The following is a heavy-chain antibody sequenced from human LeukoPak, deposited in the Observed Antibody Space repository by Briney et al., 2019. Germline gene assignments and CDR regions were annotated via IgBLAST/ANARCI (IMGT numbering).Heavy chain of an antibody. V-gene: IGHV4-31*03. CDR2: IYYSESA. CDR3: ARSYVYFDY. CDR1: GVSISSGGYY. D-gene: IGHD1-26*01. Sequence: SQTLSLTCTVSGVSISSGGYYWSWLRQHPGKGLEWIGYIYYSESAYYNPSLKSRASISVDTSKNQFSLKLSSVTAADTAVYYCARSYVYFDYWGQGTLVTVSS. J-gene: IGHJ4*02.